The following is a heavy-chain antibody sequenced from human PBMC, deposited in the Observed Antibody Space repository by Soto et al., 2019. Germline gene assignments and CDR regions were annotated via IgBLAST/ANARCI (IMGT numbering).Heavy chain of an antibody. J-gene: IGHJ4*02. CDR2: INHSGST. D-gene: IGHD3-10*01. Sequence: SETLSLTCAVYGGSFSGYYWSWICQPPGKGLEWIGEINHSGSTNYNPSLKSRVTISVDTSKNQFSLKLSSVTAADTAVYYCARGYRGDYYGSGSPYYFDYWGQGTLVTVSS. V-gene: IGHV4-34*01. CDR1: GGSFSGYY. CDR3: ARGYRGDYYGSGSPYYFDY.